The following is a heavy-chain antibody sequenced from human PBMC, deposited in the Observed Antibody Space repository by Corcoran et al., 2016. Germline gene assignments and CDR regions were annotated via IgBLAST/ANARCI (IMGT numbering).Heavy chain of an antibody. CDR3: AREDGSDGSPGNY. V-gene: IGHV4-59*01. Sequence: QVQLQESGPGLVKPSETLSLTCTVSGGSISSYYWSWIRQPPGKGLEWIGYIYYSGSTNYNPSLKSRVTISVDTSKNQFSLKLSSVTAADTAVYYCAREDGSDGSPGNYWGQGTLVTVSS. J-gene: IGHJ4*02. CDR2: IYYSGST. D-gene: IGHD3-16*01. CDR1: GGSISSYY.